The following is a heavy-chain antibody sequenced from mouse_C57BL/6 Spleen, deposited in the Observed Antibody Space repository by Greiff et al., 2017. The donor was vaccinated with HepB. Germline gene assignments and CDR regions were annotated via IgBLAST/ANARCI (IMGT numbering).Heavy chain of an antibody. D-gene: IGHD1-1*01. CDR1: GFTFSSYA. CDR3: ARGHGNPGYFDV. Sequence: EVKVVESGGGLVKPGGSLKLSCAASGFTFSSYAMSWVRQTPEKRLEWVATISDGGSYTYYPDNVKGRFTISRDNAKNNPYLQMSHLKSEDTAMYYCARGHGNPGYFDVWGTGTTVTVSS. CDR2: ISDGGSYT. V-gene: IGHV5-4*03. J-gene: IGHJ1*03.